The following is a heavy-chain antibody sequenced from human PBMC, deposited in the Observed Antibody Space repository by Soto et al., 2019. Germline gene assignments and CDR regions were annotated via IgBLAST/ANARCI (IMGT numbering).Heavy chain of an antibody. CDR3: AKTPSRGWFYYFDY. CDR2: ISWNSGSI. V-gene: IGHV3-9*01. D-gene: IGHD6-19*01. CDR1: GFTFDDYA. Sequence: GGSLRLSCAASGFTFDDYAMHWVRQAPGKGLEWVSGISWNSGSIGYADSVKGRFTISRDNAKNSLYLQMNSLRAEDTALYYCAKTPSRGWFYYFDYWGQGTLVTVSS. J-gene: IGHJ4*02.